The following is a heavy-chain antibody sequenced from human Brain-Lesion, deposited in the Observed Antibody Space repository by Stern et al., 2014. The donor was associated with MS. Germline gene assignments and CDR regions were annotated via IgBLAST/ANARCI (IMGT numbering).Heavy chain of an antibody. V-gene: IGHV3-74*02. CDR2: VNNDGRRT. Sequence: EVQLVESGGGLVQPGGSLRLSCAASGFTFSNYWMHWVRHAPGKGLVWVSRVNNDGRRTSYADSVKGRFTISRDNAKNTLYLQMNSLRVEDTAIYYCARGERWFDSWGQGTLVTVSS. D-gene: IGHD3-10*01. CDR1: GFTFSNYW. J-gene: IGHJ5*01. CDR3: ARGERWFDS.